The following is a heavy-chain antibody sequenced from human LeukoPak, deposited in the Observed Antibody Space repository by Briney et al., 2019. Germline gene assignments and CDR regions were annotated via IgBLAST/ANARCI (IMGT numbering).Heavy chain of an antibody. J-gene: IGHJ4*02. CDR3: ARGITAVAGTPFD. CDR2: MNPNSGNT. Sequence: ASVKVSCKASGYTFTSYDINWVRQATGQGLEWMGWMNPNSGNTGYAQKFQGRVTMTRNTSISTAYMELSSLRSGDTAVYYCARGITAVAGTPFDWGQGTLVTVSS. CDR1: GYTFTSYD. V-gene: IGHV1-8*01. D-gene: IGHD6-19*01.